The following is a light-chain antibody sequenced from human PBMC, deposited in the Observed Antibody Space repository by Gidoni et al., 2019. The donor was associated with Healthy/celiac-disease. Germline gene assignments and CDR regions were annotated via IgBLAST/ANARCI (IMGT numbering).Light chain of an antibody. CDR1: QGISSY. CDR3: QQLNSYPPIT. J-gene: IGKJ4*01. Sequence: DIQLTQSPSFLSASVGDRVTITCRASQGISSYLAWYQQKPGKAPKLLSYAASTLQSGVPSRFSGSGSGTEFTLTISSLQPEDFATYYGQQLNSYPPITFXGXTKVEIK. CDR2: AAS. V-gene: IGKV1-9*01.